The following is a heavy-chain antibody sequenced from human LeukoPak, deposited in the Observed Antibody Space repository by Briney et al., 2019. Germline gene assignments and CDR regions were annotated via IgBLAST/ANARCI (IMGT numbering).Heavy chain of an antibody. Sequence: PGGSLRLSCAASGFTFDDYAMHWVRQAPGKGLEWVSGISWNSGSIGYADSVKGRFTISRDNAKNSLYLQMNSLRAEDTALYYCAKGVTFGGVIVIGDYFDYWGQGTLVTVSS. CDR2: ISWNSGSI. CDR1: GFTFDDYA. J-gene: IGHJ4*02. CDR3: AKGVTFGGVIVIGDYFDY. V-gene: IGHV3-9*01. D-gene: IGHD3-16*02.